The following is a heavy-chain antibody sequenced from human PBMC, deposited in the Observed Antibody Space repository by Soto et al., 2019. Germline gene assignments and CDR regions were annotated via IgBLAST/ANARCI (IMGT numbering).Heavy chain of an antibody. CDR2: ISYDGSNK. V-gene: IGHV3-30*18. Sequence: VQLVESGGGLVKPGGSLRLSCAASGFTFSSYSMNWVRQAPGKGLEWVAVISYDGSNKYYADSVKGRFTISRDNSKNTLYLQMSSLTAEETAVYYCAKSPYSSGWSPVDYWGQGTLVTVSA. D-gene: IGHD6-19*01. J-gene: IGHJ4*02. CDR3: AKSPYSSGWSPVDY. CDR1: GFTFSSYS.